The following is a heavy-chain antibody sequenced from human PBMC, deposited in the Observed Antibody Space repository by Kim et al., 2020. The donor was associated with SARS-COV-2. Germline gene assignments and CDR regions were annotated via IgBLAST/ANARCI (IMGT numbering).Heavy chain of an antibody. CDR2: IYYSGST. Sequence: SETLSLTCTVSGGSISSGGYYWSWIRQHPGKGLEWIGYIYYSGSTYCNPSPKSRVTISVDTSKNQFSLKLSSVTAADTAVYYCARVLIAAFDIWGQGTMVTVSS. D-gene: IGHD2-8*01. CDR1: GGSISSGGYY. V-gene: IGHV4-31*03. J-gene: IGHJ3*02. CDR3: ARVLIAAFDI.